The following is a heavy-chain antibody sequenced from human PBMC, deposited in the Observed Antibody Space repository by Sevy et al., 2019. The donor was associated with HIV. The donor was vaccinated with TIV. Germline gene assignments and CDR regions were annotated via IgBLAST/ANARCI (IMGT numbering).Heavy chain of an antibody. Sequence: SETLCLTCTISGGSIGSSYYWGWVRQRPGKGLELIGTIYYSGNTDYNPSLKSRVTISVDRSKNQVSLKLSSVTAADTAVYYCAKTETVYYYGMDVWGQGTSVTVSS. D-gene: IGHD1-1*01. V-gene: IGHV4-39*01. CDR3: AKTETVYYYGMDV. CDR1: GGSIGSSYY. CDR2: IYYSGNT. J-gene: IGHJ6*02.